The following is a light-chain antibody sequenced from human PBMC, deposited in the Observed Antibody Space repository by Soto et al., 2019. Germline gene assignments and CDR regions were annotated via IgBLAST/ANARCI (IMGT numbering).Light chain of an antibody. CDR2: AAS. V-gene: IGKV1-39*01. Sequence: DIQMTQSPSSLSASVGDRVTITCRASQSIISYVNWYQQKPGKAPKLLIYAASSLQSGVPSRFSGRGSGTDFTLTISSMQPEDFATYYCQQTYSTPDTFGQGTKVDIK. J-gene: IGKJ2*01. CDR1: QSIISY. CDR3: QQTYSTPDT.